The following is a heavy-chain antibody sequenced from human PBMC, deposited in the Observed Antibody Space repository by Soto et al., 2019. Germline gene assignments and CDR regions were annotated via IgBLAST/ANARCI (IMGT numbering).Heavy chain of an antibody. CDR2: ISVYTGNT. J-gene: IGHJ6*02. D-gene: IGHD2-8*01. Sequence: QVHLVQSGGEVTRPGASVKVSCKSSGYTFTSYGVSWVRRAPGQGLEWLGWISVYTGNTKQAQKFQDRVTLTTEASTTTAYMELRSMRSDDTAVYYCARDRCTTDRCYTHHFDVWGQGTTVTVSS. V-gene: IGHV1-18*04. CDR1: GYTFTSYG. CDR3: ARDRCTTDRCYTHHFDV.